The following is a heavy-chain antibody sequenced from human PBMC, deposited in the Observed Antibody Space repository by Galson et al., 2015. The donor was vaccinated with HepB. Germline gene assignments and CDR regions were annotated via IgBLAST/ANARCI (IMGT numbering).Heavy chain of an antibody. V-gene: IGHV3-7*01. CDR2: IKQDGSEK. J-gene: IGHJ5*02. CDR1: GFTFSSYW. CDR3: ARMGRGDFWSGYNSRFNWFDP. D-gene: IGHD3-3*01. Sequence: SLRLSCAASGFTFSSYWMSWVRQAPGKGLEWVANIKQDGSEKYYVDSVKGRFTISRDNAKNSLYLQMNSLRAEDTAVYYCARMGRGDFWSGYNSRFNWFDPWGQGTLVTVSS.